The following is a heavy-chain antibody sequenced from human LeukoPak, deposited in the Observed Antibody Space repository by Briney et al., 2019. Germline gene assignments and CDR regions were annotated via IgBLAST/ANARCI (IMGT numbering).Heavy chain of an antibody. V-gene: IGHV4-59*12. CDR1: GGSISSYY. CDR2: IYHSGST. CDR3: ARARYDFWSGSHFDY. J-gene: IGHJ4*02. Sequence: SETLSLTCTVSGGSISSYYWSWIRQPPGKGLEWIGYIYHSGSTYYNPSLKSRVTISVDRSKNQFSLKLSSVTAADTAVYYCARARYDFWSGSHFDYWGQGTLVTVSS. D-gene: IGHD3-3*01.